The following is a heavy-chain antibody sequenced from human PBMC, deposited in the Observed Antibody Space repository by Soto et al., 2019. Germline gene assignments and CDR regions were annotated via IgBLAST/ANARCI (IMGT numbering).Heavy chain of an antibody. Sequence: ETLSLTCAVYGGSFSAYYWSWIRQPPGKGLEWIGEINHSGGTSYNPSLKSRVTISVDTSKSQFSLKLTSVTAADRAVYYCARGSVDTVDSSGFYEYCGQGTPVTVSS. CDR1: GGSFSAYY. J-gene: IGHJ4*02. V-gene: IGHV4-34*01. D-gene: IGHD3-22*01. CDR2: INHSGGT. CDR3: ARGSVDTVDSSGFYEY.